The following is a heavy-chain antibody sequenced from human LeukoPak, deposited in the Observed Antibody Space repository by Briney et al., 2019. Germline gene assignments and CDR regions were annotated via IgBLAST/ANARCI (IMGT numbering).Heavy chain of an antibody. CDR3: ARGTVWRLGSYGLDV. CDR2: IYSGGST. D-gene: IGHD3-16*01. V-gene: IGHV3-53*01. J-gene: IGHJ6*02. Sequence: GGSLRLSCAASGFTFSSYSMNWVRQAPGEGLEWVSVIYSGGSTYYGESVKGRFTISRDNSKNTVYLQMNALRAEDSAVYYCARGTVWRLGSYGLDVWGQGTTVTVSS. CDR1: GFTFSSYS.